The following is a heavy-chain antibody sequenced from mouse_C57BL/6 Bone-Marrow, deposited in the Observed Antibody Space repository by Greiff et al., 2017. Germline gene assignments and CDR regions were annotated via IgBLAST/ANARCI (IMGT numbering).Heavy chain of an antibody. V-gene: IGHV5-2*01. J-gene: IGHJ3*01. Sequence: DVKLVESGGGLVQPGESLQLSCESNEYEFPSPDMSWVRKTPEKRLELVAAINSDGGSTYYPDTMERRFIISRDNTKKTLYLQMSSLRSDDTALYYCARHHWDVWFAYWGQGTLVTVSA. CDR2: INSDGGST. CDR1: EYEFPSPD. D-gene: IGHD4-1*01. CDR3: ARHHWDVWFAY.